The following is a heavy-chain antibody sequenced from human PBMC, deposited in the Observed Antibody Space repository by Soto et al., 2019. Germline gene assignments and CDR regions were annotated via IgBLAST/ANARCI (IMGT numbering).Heavy chain of an antibody. J-gene: IGHJ4*02. CDR2: VYWDDDK. CDR1: GVSLSTSGRG. CDR3: AHMIDGAFFAH. D-gene: IGHD2-21*01. Sequence: SGPTLVNPTQTLTLTCTFSGVSLSTSGRGVGWIRQPPGKALEWLALVYWDDDKRYSPSLKSRLTITKDTSKNQVVLTRTYTDPVDTATYYCAHMIDGAFFAHSGQGTLVTVSS. V-gene: IGHV2-5*02.